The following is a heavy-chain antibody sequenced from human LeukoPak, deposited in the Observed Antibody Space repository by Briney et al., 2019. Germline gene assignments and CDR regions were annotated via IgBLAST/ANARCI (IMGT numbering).Heavy chain of an antibody. V-gene: IGHV1-24*01. D-gene: IGHD3-22*01. Sequence: ASVKASCKVSGYTLTELSMHWVRQAPGKGLEWMGGFDPEDGETIYAQKFQGRVTMTEDTSTDTAYMELSSLRSEDTAVYYCATWDSGFSYYFDYWGQGTLVTVSS. J-gene: IGHJ4*02. CDR1: GYTLTELS. CDR3: ATWDSGFSYYFDY. CDR2: FDPEDGET.